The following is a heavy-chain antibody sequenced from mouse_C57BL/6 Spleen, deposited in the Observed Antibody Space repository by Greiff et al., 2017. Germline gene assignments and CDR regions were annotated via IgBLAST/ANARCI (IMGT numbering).Heavy chain of an antibody. CDR1: GYTFTDYE. CDR3: TRGQYVGGYCDY. V-gene: IGHV1-15*01. Sequence: VQLQQSGAELVRPGASVTLSCKASGYTFTDYEMHWVKQTPVHGLEWIGAIDPETGGTAYNQKFKGKAILTADKSSSTAYMELRSLTSEDSAVYYCTRGQYVGGYCDYWGQGTTLTVSS. J-gene: IGHJ2*01. CDR2: IDPETGGT. D-gene: IGHD2-10*02.